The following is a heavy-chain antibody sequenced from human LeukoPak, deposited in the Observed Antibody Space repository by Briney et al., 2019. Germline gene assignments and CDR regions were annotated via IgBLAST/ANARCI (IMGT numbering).Heavy chain of an antibody. CDR3: VKDLSYESSGYVFDY. D-gene: IGHD3-22*01. Sequence: PGGSLRLSCAASGFTFEDYTMHWVRQAPGKTLEWVSLISWDGTSYYRDSVKGRFSISRDNSKNSLYLQMDTLRSEDTAFYYCVKDLSYESSGYVFDYWGQGTLVTVSS. V-gene: IGHV3-43*01. J-gene: IGHJ4*02. CDR2: ISWDGTS. CDR1: GFTFEDYT.